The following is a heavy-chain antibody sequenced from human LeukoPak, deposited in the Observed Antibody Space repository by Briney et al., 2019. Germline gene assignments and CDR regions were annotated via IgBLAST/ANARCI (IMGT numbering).Heavy chain of an antibody. CDR2: INHRGST. CDR1: GGFFSDYY. Sequence: SETLYLTCAVYGGFFSDYYWTWIRQPPGKGLDGIGEINHRGSTNSNPSLKSRVSISVETSKNQFSLNLDSVTAADTAVYYCARGPSIRYYDGSGYYYFDYWGQGTLVTAST. V-gene: IGHV4-34*01. CDR3: ARGPSIRYYDGSGYYYFDY. J-gene: IGHJ4*02. D-gene: IGHD3-22*01.